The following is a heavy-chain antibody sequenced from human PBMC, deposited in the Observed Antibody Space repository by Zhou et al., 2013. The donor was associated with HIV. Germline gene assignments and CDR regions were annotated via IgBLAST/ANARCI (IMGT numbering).Heavy chain of an antibody. V-gene: IGHV1-69*15. J-gene: IGHJ5*02. CDR3: ARSSESSRGSGWFDP. D-gene: IGHD1-26*01. CDR2: INPRFGTT. CDR1: GGTFSSHA. Sequence: QVQLVQSGAEVKKPGSSVKVSCKTSGGTFSSHAISWVRQAPGQGLEWMGSINPRFGTTNYAQNFQGRLTMTADESTTTAYMELSNLRSEDTALYYCARSSESSRGSGWFDPWGQGTLVTVSS.